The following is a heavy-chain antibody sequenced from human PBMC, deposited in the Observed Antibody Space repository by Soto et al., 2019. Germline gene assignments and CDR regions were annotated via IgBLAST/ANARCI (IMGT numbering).Heavy chain of an antibody. Sequence: GGSLRLSCAASGFSFSSYAMSWVRQAPGKGLEWVSATSGSGGSTYYADSVKGRFTISRDNSKNTLYLQMNSLRAEDTAVYYCAKDPDDYYDSSGYYPPDYWGQGTLVTVSS. V-gene: IGHV3-23*01. CDR1: GFSFSSYA. J-gene: IGHJ4*02. D-gene: IGHD3-22*01. CDR3: AKDPDDYYDSSGYYPPDY. CDR2: TSGSGGST.